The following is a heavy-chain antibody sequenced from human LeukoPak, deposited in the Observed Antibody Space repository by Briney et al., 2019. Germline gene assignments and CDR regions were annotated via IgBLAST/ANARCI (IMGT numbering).Heavy chain of an antibody. CDR1: GGSISSSSYY. V-gene: IGHV4-39*07. Sequence: PSETLSLTCTVSGGSISSSSYYWGWIRQPPGKGLEWIGSIYYSGSTYYNPSLKSRVTISVDTSKNQFSLKLSSVTAADTAVYYCTRENRWFGGKRIDPWGLGSRVIVSS. CDR2: IYYSGST. D-gene: IGHD3-10*01. J-gene: IGHJ5*02. CDR3: TRENRWFGGKRIDP.